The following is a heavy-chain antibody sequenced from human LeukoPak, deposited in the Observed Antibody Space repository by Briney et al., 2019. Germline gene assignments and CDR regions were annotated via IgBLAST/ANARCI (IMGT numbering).Heavy chain of an antibody. Sequence: GGSLRLSCAASGFTFSSYGMSWVRQAPGKGLEWVSAISGGGGSTYYADSVRGRFTISRDNSKNTLYLQMNSLRAEHTALYYCAKDHKPSPILRYFDWSPTDCWGQGTLVTVSS. CDR1: GFTFSSYG. J-gene: IGHJ4*02. V-gene: IGHV3-23*01. CDR3: AKDHKPSPILRYFDWSPTDC. CDR2: ISGGGGST. D-gene: IGHD3-9*01.